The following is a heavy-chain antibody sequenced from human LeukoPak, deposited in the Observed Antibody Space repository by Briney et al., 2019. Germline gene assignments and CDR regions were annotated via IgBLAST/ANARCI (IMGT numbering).Heavy chain of an antibody. J-gene: IGHJ4*02. D-gene: IGHD3-22*01. CDR3: ARGGYYYDSSGYPK. Sequence: GASVKVSCNASGYTFTGYYMHWVREAPGQGLEWMGRINPNSGGTNYAQKFQGRVTMTRDTSISTAYMELSRLRSDDTAVYYCARGGYYYDSSGYPKWGQGTLVTVSS. V-gene: IGHV1-2*06. CDR1: GYTFTGYY. CDR2: INPNSGGT.